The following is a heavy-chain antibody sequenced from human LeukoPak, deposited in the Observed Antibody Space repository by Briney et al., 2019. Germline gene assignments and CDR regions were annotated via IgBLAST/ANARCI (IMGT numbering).Heavy chain of an antibody. J-gene: IGHJ3*02. D-gene: IGHD2-2*02. Sequence: GRSLRLACAASGFTFSDYYTSWIRQAPGKGLEWVSFISSSGSTIYYADSGKGRFTISRDNANNSLYLQRNSLRAEDTALYYCARGQYPHAFDIWGQGTMVSVSS. V-gene: IGHV3-11*04. CDR3: ARGQYPHAFDI. CDR2: ISSSGSTI. CDR1: GFTFSDYY.